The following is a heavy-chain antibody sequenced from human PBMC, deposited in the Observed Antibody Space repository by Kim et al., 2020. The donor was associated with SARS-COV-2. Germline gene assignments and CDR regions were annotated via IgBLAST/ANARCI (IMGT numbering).Heavy chain of an antibody. CDR3: ARTTRGSGHSSSWYMGGFDY. D-gene: IGHD6-13*01. CDR1: GGSISSYY. V-gene: IGHV4-59*01. J-gene: IGHJ4*02. Sequence: SETLSLTCTVSGGSISSYYWSWIRQPPGKGLEWIGYIYYSGSTNYNPSLKSRVTISVDTSKNQFSLKLSSVTAADTAVYYCARTTRGSGHSSSWYMGGFDYWGQGTLVTVSS. CDR2: IYYSGST.